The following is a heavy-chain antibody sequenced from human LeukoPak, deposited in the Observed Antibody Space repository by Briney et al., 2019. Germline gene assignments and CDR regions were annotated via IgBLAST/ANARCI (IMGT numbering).Heavy chain of an antibody. J-gene: IGHJ3*02. CDR2: IYHSGSS. CDR1: GYSISSGYY. CDR3: ARGRAYGDALGAFDI. V-gene: IGHV4-38-2*01. D-gene: IGHD4-17*01. Sequence: PSETLSLTCAVSGYSISSGYYWGWIRQPPGKGLEWIGSIYHSGSSYYNPSLKSRVTISVDTSKNQFSLKLSSVTAADTAVYYCARGRAYGDALGAFDIWGQGTMVTVSS.